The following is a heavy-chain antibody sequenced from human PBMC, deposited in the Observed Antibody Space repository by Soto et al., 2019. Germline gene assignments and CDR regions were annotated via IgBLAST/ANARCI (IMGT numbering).Heavy chain of an antibody. CDR2: IYYSGST. CDR3: ASFISGYSSFDP. Sequence: SETLSLSCTVSGGSISSYYWSWIRQPPGKGLEWIGYIYYSGSTNYNPSLKSRVTISVDTSKNQFSLKLSSVTAADTAVYYCASFISGYSSFDPWGQGTLVTVSS. V-gene: IGHV4-59*01. D-gene: IGHD5-12*01. CDR1: GGSISSYY. J-gene: IGHJ5*02.